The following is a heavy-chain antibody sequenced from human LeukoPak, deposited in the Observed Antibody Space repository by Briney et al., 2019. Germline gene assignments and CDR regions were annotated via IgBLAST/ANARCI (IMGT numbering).Heavy chain of an antibody. D-gene: IGHD3-10*01. J-gene: IGHJ4*02. CDR3: ATDYYGSGSYFFRYYFDY. CDR2: IAYDGSRA. Sequence: GGSLRLSCAGSGFTFGGYGMHWFRQTPGKGLEWVAVIAYDGSRAFYADSVKGRFTISRDNSKDTLYLQMNSLRAEDTAVYYCATDYYGSGSYFFRYYFDYWGQGTLVTVSS. V-gene: IGHV3-33*01. CDR1: GFTFGGYG.